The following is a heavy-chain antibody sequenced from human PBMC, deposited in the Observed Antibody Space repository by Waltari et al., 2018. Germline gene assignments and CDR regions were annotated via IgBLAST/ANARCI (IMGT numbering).Heavy chain of an antibody. J-gene: IGHJ3*02. CDR1: GGSISSSNW. Sequence: QVQLQESGPGLVKPSGTLSLTCAVSGGSISSSNWWSWVRQPPGKGLAWIGEIYHSGSTNYNPSLKSRVTISVDKSKNQFSRKLSSVTAADTAVYYCASEPSNSNWGGGRFPPRDDAFDIWGQGTMVTVSS. CDR3: ASEPSNSNWGGGRFPPRDDAFDI. V-gene: IGHV4-4*02. CDR2: IYHSGST. D-gene: IGHD4-4*01.